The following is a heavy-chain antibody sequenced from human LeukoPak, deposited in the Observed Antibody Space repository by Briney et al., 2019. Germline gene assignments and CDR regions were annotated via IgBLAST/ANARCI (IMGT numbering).Heavy chain of an antibody. Sequence: GGSLRLSCAASGFTFSSHAMHWVRQAPGKGLEWVAVISYDGSNKYYADSVKGRFTISRDNSKNTLYLQMNSLRAEDTAVYYCARDGGVNWGQGTLVTVSS. V-gene: IGHV3-30*04. J-gene: IGHJ4*02. CDR2: ISYDGSNK. CDR3: ARDGGVN. CDR1: GFTFSSHA. D-gene: IGHD2-21*01.